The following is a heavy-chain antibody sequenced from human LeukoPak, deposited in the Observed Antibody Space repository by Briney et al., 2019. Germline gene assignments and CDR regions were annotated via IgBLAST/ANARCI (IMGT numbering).Heavy chain of an antibody. Sequence: ASVKVSCKASGGTFSSYAISWVRQAPGQGLEWMGGIIPIFGTANYAQKFQGRVTITADESTSTAYMELSSLRSEDTAVYYCARRVPSGSGPSYDYWGQGTLVTVSS. CDR2: IIPIFGTA. CDR3: ARRVPSGSGPSYDY. CDR1: GGTFSSYA. V-gene: IGHV1-69*01. J-gene: IGHJ4*02. D-gene: IGHD3-10*01.